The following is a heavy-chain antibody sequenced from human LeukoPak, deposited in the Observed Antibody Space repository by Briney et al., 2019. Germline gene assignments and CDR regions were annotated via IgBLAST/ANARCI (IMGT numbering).Heavy chain of an antibody. D-gene: IGHD1-1*01. V-gene: IGHV4-59*01. J-gene: IGHJ5*02. CDR2: IYYSGST. CDR1: RGSIGSYY. Sequence: SETLSLTCSVSRGSIGSYYWSWIRQPPGKGLEWIGYIYYSGSTNYNPSLKSRVTISVDTSKNQFSLKLSSVTAADTAVYYYARERRLETNLGVNWFHPWGQGTLVTVSS. CDR3: ARERRLETNLGVNWFHP.